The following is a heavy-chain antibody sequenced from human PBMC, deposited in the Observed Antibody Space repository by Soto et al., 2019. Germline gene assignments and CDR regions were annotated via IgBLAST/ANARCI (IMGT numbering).Heavy chain of an antibody. Sequence: QVQLVQSGAEVKKPGASVKVSCKASGYTFTSYAMHWVRQAPGQRLEWLGWINAGNGNTKYSQKFQSRVTITRDTPASKAYMELSSLRADDTAVFYCAGVPSVSYSSRSFDYWGQVTLVTVSS. V-gene: IGHV1-3*01. J-gene: IGHJ4*02. CDR2: INAGNGNT. CDR1: GYTFTSYA. D-gene: IGHD1-26*01. CDR3: AGVPSVSYSSRSFDY.